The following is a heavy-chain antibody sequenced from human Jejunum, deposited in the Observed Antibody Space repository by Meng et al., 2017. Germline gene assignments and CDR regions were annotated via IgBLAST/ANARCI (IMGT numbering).Heavy chain of an antibody. CDR3: VRGESPRYDAFDF. CDR2: INSDGSTT. Sequence: GESLKISCVASGITLSSYWMSWVRQAPGKGLVWVSHINSDGSTTTSADSVKGRFAISRDNAKNTLYLQMNSLRAEDTAVYYCVRGESPRYDAFDFWGQGTMVTVSS. J-gene: IGHJ3*01. D-gene: IGHD2-21*01. V-gene: IGHV3-74*01. CDR1: GITLSSYW.